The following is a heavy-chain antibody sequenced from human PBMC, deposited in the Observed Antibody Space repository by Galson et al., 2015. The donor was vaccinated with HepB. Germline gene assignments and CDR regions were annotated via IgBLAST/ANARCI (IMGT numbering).Heavy chain of an antibody. Sequence: SGAEVKKPGESLRISCKGSGYSFTSYWISWVRQMPGKGLEWMGRIDPSDSYTNYSPSFQGHVTISADKSISTAYLQWSSLKASDTAMYYCARLADSGYDYELLAGGVEGKDFDYWGQGTLVTVSS. V-gene: IGHV5-10-1*01. D-gene: IGHD5-12*01. CDR2: IDPSDSYT. J-gene: IGHJ4*02. CDR1: GYSFTSYW. CDR3: ARLADSGYDYELLAGGVEGKDFDY.